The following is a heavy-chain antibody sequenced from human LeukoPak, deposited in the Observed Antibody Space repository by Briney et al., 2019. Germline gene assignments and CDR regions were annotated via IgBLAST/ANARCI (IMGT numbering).Heavy chain of an antibody. D-gene: IGHD3-22*01. CDR1: GYTFTSYG. J-gene: IGHJ4*02. CDR3: ARESYDSSGYQYYFDY. V-gene: IGHV1-69*06. CDR2: IIPIFGTA. Sequence: GASVKVSCKASGYTFTSYGISWVRQAPGQGLEWMGGIIPIFGTANYAQKFQGRVTITADKSTSTAYMELSSLRSEDTAVYYCARESYDSSGYQYYFDYWGQGTLVTVSS.